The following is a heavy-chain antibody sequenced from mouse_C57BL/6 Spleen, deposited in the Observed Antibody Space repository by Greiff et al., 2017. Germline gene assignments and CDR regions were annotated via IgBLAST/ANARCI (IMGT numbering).Heavy chain of an antibody. CDR1: GYTFTSYW. V-gene: IGHV1-61*01. Sequence: QVQLQQPGAELVSPGSSVKLSCKASGYTFTSYWMDWVKQRPGQGLEWIGNIYPSDSETHYNQKFKDKATLTVDKSSSTAYMQLSSLTSEDSAVYYCARSDGSSYPYYAMDYWGQGTSVTVSS. J-gene: IGHJ4*01. CDR2: IYPSDSET. CDR3: ARSDGSSYPYYAMDY. D-gene: IGHD1-1*01.